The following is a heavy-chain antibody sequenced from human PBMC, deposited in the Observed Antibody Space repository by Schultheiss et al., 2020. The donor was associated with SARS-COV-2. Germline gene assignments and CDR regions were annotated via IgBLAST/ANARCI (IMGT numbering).Heavy chain of an antibody. CDR2: ISSGGSTI. D-gene: IGHD2-15*01. J-gene: IGHJ4*02. V-gene: IGHV3-48*04. CDR1: GFTFSSYG. CDR3: ARGMVVAATRGFDY. Sequence: GGSLRLSCAASGFTFSSYGMHWVRQAPGKGLDWVSYISSGGSTIYYADSVKGRFTISRDNAKNSLYLQMNSLRAEDTAVYYCARGMVVAATRGFDYWGQGTLVTVSS.